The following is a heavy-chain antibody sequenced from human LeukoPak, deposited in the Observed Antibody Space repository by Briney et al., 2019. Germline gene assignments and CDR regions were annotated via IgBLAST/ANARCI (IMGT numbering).Heavy chain of an antibody. CDR1: GFTVSSNY. D-gene: IGHD1-7*01. V-gene: IGHV3-53*01. J-gene: IGHJ4*02. CDR2: IYSGGST. Sequence: GGSLRLSCAASGFTVSSNYMSWVRQAPGKGLEWVSVIYSGGSTYYADSVKGRCTISRDNSKNTLYLQMNSLRAEDTAVYYCARDPPYNWNYVAHVPFDYWGQGTLVTVSS. CDR3: ARDPPYNWNYVAHVPFDY.